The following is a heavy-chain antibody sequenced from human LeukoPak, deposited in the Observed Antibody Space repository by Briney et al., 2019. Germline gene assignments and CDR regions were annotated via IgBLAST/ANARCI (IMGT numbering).Heavy chain of an antibody. Sequence: SETLSLTCTVSGGSISSYYWSWIRQPPGKGLEWIGYIYYSGSTNYNTPLKSRVTISVDTSKNQFSLKLSSVTAADTAVYYCARDFSPRTKYYYMDVWGKGTTVTVSS. D-gene: IGHD2-8*01. CDR3: ARDFSPRTKYYYMDV. J-gene: IGHJ6*03. CDR2: IYYSGST. V-gene: IGHV4-59*01. CDR1: GGSISSYY.